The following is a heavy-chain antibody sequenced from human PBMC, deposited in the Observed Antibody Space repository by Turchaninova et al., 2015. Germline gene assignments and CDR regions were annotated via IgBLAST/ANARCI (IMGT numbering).Heavy chain of an antibody. CDR2: IFYRGST. V-gene: IGHV4-31*03. CDR3: ARVRKDPQYYYDSSGYGGVDY. D-gene: IGHD3-22*01. J-gene: IGHJ4*02. CDR1: GGSIRSGGYY. Sequence: QVQLQESGPGLVKPSQTLSPTCPVSGGSIRSGGYYWSWIRQHPGKGLEGIGYIFYRGSTYYNPSLKSRFTIFVDTSKNQLSLNLSSVTAADTAVYYCARVRKDPQYYYDSSGYGGVDYWGQGTLVTVSS.